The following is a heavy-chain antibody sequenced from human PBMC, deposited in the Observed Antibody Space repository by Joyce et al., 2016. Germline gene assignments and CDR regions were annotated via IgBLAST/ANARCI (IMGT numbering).Heavy chain of an antibody. J-gene: IGHJ3*01. CDR1: GYSFSDSY. V-gene: IGHV1-2*06. CDR2: INPDTGDT. D-gene: IGHD2-2*01. Sequence: QVNLVQSGAEVKKHGASVKVSCKASGYSFSDSYIRWVRQAPGQGLQWMGRINPDTGDTIYAQKFQGRVTLTRDTFISTVYREVSRLRSDDTAVYFCARGPMPPYAFDVWGQGTLVTVST. CDR3: ARGPMPPYAFDV.